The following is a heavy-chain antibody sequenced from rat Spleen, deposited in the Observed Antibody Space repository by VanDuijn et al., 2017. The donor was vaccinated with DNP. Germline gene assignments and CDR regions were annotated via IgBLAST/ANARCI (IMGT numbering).Heavy chain of an antibody. CDR2: ISYSGST. CDR1: AYSITSNY. D-gene: IGHD1-12*02. V-gene: IGHV3-1*01. J-gene: IGHJ4*01. Sequence: EVQLQGSGPGLVKPSQSLSLNCSVTAYSITSNYWGWIRKFPGNKMELMAYISYSGSTGYNPSLKSRISITRDTSKNQFFLQLKSVTTEDTATYYCARFGSYYYVMDAWGQGASVTVSS. CDR3: ARFGSYYYVMDA.